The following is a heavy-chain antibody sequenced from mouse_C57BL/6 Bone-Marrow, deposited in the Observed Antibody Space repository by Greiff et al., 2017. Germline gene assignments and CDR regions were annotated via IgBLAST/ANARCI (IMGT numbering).Heavy chain of an antibody. V-gene: IGHV1-55*01. J-gene: IGHJ4*01. Sequence: QVQLQQPGAELVKPGASVKMSCKASGYTFTSYWITWVKQRPGQGLEWIGDIYPGSGSTNYNEKFKSKATLTGDTSSSTAYMQLSSLTSEDSAVYYFRARYYYDEGYYAMDYWGQGTSVTVSS. CDR3: RARYYYDEGYYAMDY. D-gene: IGHD2-4*01. CDR2: IYPGSGST. CDR1: GYTFTSYW.